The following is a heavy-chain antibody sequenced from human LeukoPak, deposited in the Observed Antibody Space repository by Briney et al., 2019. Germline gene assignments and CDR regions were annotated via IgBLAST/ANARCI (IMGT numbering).Heavy chain of an antibody. D-gene: IGHD2-15*01. CDR1: GGSISSYY. V-gene: IGHV4-59*01. CDR3: ARDQVEVAGYCSGGSCSQGSAFDI. J-gene: IGHJ3*02. CDR2: IYYSGSA. Sequence: EPSETLSLTCTVSGGSISSYYWSWIRQPPGKGLEWIGYIYYSGSANYNPSLKSRVTISVDTSKNQFSLKLSSVTAADTAVYYCARDQVEVAGYCSGGSCSQGSAFDIWGQGTMVTVSS.